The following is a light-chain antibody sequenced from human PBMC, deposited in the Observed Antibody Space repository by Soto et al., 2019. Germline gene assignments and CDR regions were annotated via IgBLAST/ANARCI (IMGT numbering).Light chain of an antibody. CDR1: QDINIY. J-gene: IGKJ4*01. V-gene: IGKV1-33*01. CDR2: DAS. CDR3: QQYGNLPLT. Sequence: DIQLTQSPSFLSASVGDRVTITCQASQDINIYLNWYQQKPGKAPKLLIYDASNLATGVPSKFSGSRSGTDFTFSISSLQPEDIATYYCQQYGNLPLTFGGGTKVEI.